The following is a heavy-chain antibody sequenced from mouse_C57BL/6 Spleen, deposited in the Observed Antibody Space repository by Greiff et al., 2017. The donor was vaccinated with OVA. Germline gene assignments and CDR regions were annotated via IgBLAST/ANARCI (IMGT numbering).Heavy chain of an antibody. J-gene: IGHJ4*01. CDR3: AGGSSPYYYAMDY. CDR2: IDPNSGGT. Sequence: VQLQQPGAELVKPGASVKLSCKASGYTFTSYWMHWVKQRPGRGLEWIGRIDPNSGGTKYNEKFKSKATLTVDKPSSTAYLQLISRTSEDSEVYYCAGGSSPYYYAMDYWGQGTSVTVSA. D-gene: IGHD1-1*01. V-gene: IGHV1-72*01. CDR1: GYTFTSYW.